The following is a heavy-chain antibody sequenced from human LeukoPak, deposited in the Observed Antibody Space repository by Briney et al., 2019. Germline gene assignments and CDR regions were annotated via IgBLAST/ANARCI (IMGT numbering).Heavy chain of an antibody. CDR2: ISGYNGNT. CDR1: GYTFSNYG. CDR3: AREIYGRFDY. V-gene: IGHV1-18*01. D-gene: IGHD4-17*01. Sequence: ASVKVSCKASGYTFSNYGISWVRQAPVQGLECMGWISGYNGNTNYAQKLQGRVTMTTDTSTRTAYMELRSLTSDDTAVYYCAREIYGRFDYWGQGTLVTVSS. J-gene: IGHJ4*02.